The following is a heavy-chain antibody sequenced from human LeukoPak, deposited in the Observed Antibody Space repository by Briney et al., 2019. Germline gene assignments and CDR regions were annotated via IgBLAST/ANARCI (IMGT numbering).Heavy chain of an antibody. D-gene: IGHD3-9*01. CDR3: ARSRIVRYFDWLSPEDY. CDR1: GGSISSSSYY. CDR2: IYYSGST. V-gene: IGHV4-39*07. Sequence: SETLSLTCTVSGGSISSSSYYWGWIRQPPGKGLEWIGNIYYSGSTYYNPSLKSRVTISVDMSKNQFSLKLSSVTAADTAVYYCARSRIVRYFDWLSPEDYWGQGTLVTVSS. J-gene: IGHJ4*02.